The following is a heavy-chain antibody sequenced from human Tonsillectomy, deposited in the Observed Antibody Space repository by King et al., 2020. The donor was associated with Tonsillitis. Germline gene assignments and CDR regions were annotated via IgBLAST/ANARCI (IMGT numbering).Heavy chain of an antibody. CDR2: ISGNNGNT. D-gene: IGHD3-10*01. CDR1: GYTFTSYR. Sequence: QLVQSGVEVKKPGASVKVSCKTSGYTFTSYRISWVRQAPGQGLEWMGWISGNNGNTNYAQRLQGRVTMTTDTSTSTAYMELRSLRSDDTAVYYCARNFGSRPITYYFDYWGQGTLVTVSS. J-gene: IGHJ4*02. V-gene: IGHV1-18*01. CDR3: ARNFGSRPITYYFDY.